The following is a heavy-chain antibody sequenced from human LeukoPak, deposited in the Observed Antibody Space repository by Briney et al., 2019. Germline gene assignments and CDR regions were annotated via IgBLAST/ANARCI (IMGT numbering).Heavy chain of an antibody. CDR1: GFTFSSYS. CDR3: ARADYGDYRKRGVIDY. CDR2: ISSSSSYI. Sequence: KPGGSLRLSCAASGFTFSSYSMNWVRQAPGKGLEWVSSISSSSSYIYYADSVKGRFTISRDNAKNSLYLQMNSLRAEDTAVYYCARADYGDYRKRGVIDYWGQGTLVTVSS. D-gene: IGHD4-17*01. V-gene: IGHV3-21*01. J-gene: IGHJ4*02.